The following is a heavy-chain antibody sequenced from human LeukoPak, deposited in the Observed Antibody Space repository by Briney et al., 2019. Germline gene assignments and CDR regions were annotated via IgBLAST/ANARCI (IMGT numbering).Heavy chain of an antibody. J-gene: IGHJ4*02. CDR3: ARVRGKYCSSTSCYSFDY. Sequence: SVKVSCKASGGTFISYAISWVRQAPGQGVEWMGGIIPIFGTANYAQKFQGRVTITADESTSTAYMELSSLRSEDTAVYYCARVRGKYCSSTSCYSFDYWGQGTLVTVSS. CDR2: IIPIFGTA. CDR1: GGTFISYA. D-gene: IGHD2-2*01. V-gene: IGHV1-69*13.